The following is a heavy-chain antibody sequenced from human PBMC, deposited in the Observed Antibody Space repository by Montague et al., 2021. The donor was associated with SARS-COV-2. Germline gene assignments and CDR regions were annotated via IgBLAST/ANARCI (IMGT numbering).Heavy chain of an antibody. CDR1: GFTVSSNY. CDR2: IYHSGST. CDR3: ARSRGNLQWPFYYYYGMDV. V-gene: IGHV4-4*02. Sequence: SLRLSCAASGFTVSSNYMSWVRQAPGKGLEWIGEIYHSGSTNYNPSLKSRVTISVDKSKNQFSLKLSAVTAADTAVYYCARSRGNLQWPFYYYYGMDVWGQGTPVTVSS. J-gene: IGHJ6*02. D-gene: IGHD6-19*01.